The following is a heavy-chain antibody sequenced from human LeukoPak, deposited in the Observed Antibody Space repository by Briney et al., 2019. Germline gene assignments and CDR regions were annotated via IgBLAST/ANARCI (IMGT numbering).Heavy chain of an antibody. D-gene: IGHD3-10*01. CDR2: INSDGSST. J-gene: IGHJ4*02. CDR3: ARERVMYYYGAGSPDY. Sequence: PGGSLRLSCAASGFTFSRYWMHWVRQGPGKGLVWVSRINSDGSSTSYADSVKGRFTISRDNAKNTLYLQINSLRAEDTAVYYCARERVMYYYGAGSPDYWGQGTLVTVSS. V-gene: IGHV3-74*01. CDR1: GFTFSRYW.